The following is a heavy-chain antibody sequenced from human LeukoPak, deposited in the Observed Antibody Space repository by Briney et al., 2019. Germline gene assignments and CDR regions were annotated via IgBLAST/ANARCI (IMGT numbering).Heavy chain of an antibody. Sequence: PGGSLRLSCAASGFTFSSYWMSWVRQAPGKGLEWVANIKQDGSEKYYVDSVKGRFTVSRDNARNTLYLEMSSLRPEDTALYYCASARGYFFQSGYYQAIFHYFDAWGQGTLVTVSS. J-gene: IGHJ4*02. V-gene: IGHV3-7*03. D-gene: IGHD3-3*01. CDR1: GFTFSSYW. CDR3: ASARGYFFQSGYYQAIFHYFDA. CDR2: IKQDGSEK.